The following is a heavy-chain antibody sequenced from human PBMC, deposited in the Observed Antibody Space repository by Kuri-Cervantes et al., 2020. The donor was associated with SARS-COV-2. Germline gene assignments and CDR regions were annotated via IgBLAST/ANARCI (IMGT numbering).Heavy chain of an antibody. CDR2: IKQDGSEK. CDR3: ARVGCGSYLSYPNAFDL. Sequence: GGSLRLSCAASGFTFSSYWMSWVRQAPGKGLEWVANIKQDGSEKYYVDSVKDRFTISRDNAKNSLYLQMKSLRAGDTAVDFGARVGCGSYLSYPNAFDLWGQGTMVTVSS. J-gene: IGHJ3*01. CDR1: GFTFSSYW. V-gene: IGHV3-7*01. D-gene: IGHD1-26*01.